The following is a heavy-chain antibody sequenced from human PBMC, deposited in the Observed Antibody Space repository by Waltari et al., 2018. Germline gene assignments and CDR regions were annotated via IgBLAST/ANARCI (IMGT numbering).Heavy chain of an antibody. CDR2: IKQDGSEK. CDR3: ARDNYYDSYYYYYYMDV. D-gene: IGHD3-22*01. V-gene: IGHV3-7*01. J-gene: IGHJ6*03. Sequence: EVQLVESGGGLVQPGGSLRLSCAASGFTFSSYWMSWVRQAPGQGLEWVANIKQDGSEKYYVDSVKGRFTISRDNAKNSLYLQMNSLRAEDTAVYYCARDNYYDSYYYYYYMDVWGKGTTVTISS. CDR1: GFTFSSYW.